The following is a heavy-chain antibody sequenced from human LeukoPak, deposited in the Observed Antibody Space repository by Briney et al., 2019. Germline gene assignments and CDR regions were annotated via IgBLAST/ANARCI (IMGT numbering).Heavy chain of an antibody. V-gene: IGHV1-46*01. CDR1: GYTFTSYY. CDR2: INPSGGST. J-gene: IGHJ4*02. D-gene: IGHD2-2*01. CDR3: ARDREGVVVPAAPNY. Sequence: ASVKVSCKASGYTFTSYYMHWVRQAPGQGLEWMGIINPSGGSTSYAQKFQGRVTMTRDTSTSTVYMELSSLRSEDTAVYYCARDREGVVVPAAPNYWGQGTLVTVSS.